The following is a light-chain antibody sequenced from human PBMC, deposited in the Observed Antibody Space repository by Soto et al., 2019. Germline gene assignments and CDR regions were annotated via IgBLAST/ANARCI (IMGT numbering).Light chain of an antibody. CDR2: GAS. V-gene: IGKV3-15*01. Sequence: EIVMTQSPATLSVSPGERATLSCRASQSVSSNLAWYQQKPGQAPRLLIYGASTRATGIPARFGGSGSVTEFTLTNSSLQSEDFAVYYCQQYNNWPPWTFGQGTKVEIK. CDR3: QQYNNWPPWT. J-gene: IGKJ1*01. CDR1: QSVSSN.